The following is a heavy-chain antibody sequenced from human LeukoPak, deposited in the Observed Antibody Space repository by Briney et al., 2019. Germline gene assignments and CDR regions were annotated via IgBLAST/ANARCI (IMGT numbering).Heavy chain of an antibody. CDR1: GGSISSYY. Sequence: SETLSLTCTVSGGSISSYYWSWIRQPAGKGLEWIGRIYTSGSTNYNPSLKSRVTMSIDTSKNQFSLKLNSVTAADTAVYYCARLFPTWGVAAYFDYWGQGTLVTVSS. V-gene: IGHV4-4*07. CDR3: ARLFPTWGVAAYFDY. J-gene: IGHJ4*02. D-gene: IGHD3-16*01. CDR2: IYTSGST.